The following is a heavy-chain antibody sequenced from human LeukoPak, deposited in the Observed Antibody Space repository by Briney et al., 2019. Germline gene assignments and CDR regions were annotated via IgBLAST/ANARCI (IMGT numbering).Heavy chain of an antibody. CDR2: IRSKANSYAT. D-gene: IGHD3-10*01. CDR1: GFTFSDYY. CDR3: TRHEELLWFGELPDY. J-gene: IGHJ4*02. Sequence: PGGSLRLSCAASGFTFSDYYTSWIRQAPGKGLEWVGRIRSKANSYATAYAASVKGRFTISRDDSKNTAYLQMNSLKSEDTAVYYCTRHEELLWFGELPDYWGQGTLVTVSS. V-gene: IGHV3-73*01.